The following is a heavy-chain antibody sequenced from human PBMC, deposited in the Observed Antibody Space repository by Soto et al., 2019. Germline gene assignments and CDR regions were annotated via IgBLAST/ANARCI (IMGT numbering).Heavy chain of an antibody. CDR3: ARSPSSGWYYFDY. D-gene: IGHD6-19*01. V-gene: IGHV3-74*01. Sequence: GGARRLSCAASEFTSSNYAMYWVRQAPGKGLVWVSRINSDGSTTNYADSVKGRFTISRDNAKNTLYLQMNSLRVEDTAVYYCARSPSSGWYYFDYWGQGT. CDR1: EFTSSNYA. J-gene: IGHJ4*02. CDR2: INSDGSTT.